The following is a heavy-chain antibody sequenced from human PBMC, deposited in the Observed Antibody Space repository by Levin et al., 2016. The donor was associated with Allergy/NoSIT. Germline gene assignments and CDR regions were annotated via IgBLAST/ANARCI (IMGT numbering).Heavy chain of an antibody. Sequence: GESLKISCAASGFTVSSNYMSWVRQAPGKGLEWVSVIYSGGSTYYADSVKGRFTISRDNSKNTLYLQMNSLRAEDTAVYYCARSIAAAGTGVWFDPWGQGTLVTVSS. CDR3: ARSIAAAGTGVWFDP. D-gene: IGHD6-13*01. V-gene: IGHV3-53*01. CDR2: IYSGGST. CDR1: GFTVSSNY. J-gene: IGHJ5*02.